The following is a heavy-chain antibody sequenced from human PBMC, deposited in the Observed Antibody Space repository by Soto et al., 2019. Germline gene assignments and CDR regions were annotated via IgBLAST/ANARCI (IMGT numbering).Heavy chain of an antibody. D-gene: IGHD4-17*01. Sequence: QLRLQESGSGLVKPSQTLSLTCAVSGGSISSGNDSWSWIRQPPGKGLEWIGYIFHSGSPYYNPSLTGRVPISVDRSKNQFSLRLSSVTAADTAVYYCARDLHDYGDWYFDLWGRGTLVTVSS. CDR1: GGSISSGNDS. CDR3: ARDLHDYGDWYFDL. J-gene: IGHJ2*01. CDR2: IFHSGSP. V-gene: IGHV4-30-2*01.